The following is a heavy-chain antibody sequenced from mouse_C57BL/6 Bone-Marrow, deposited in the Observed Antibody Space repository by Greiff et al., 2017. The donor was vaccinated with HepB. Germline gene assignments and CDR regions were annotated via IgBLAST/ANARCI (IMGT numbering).Heavy chain of an antibody. CDR2: IWWDDDK. J-gene: IGHJ1*03. V-gene: IGHV8-8*01. Sequence: QVTLKESGPGILQPSQTLRLTCSFSGFSLSTLGMGVGWIRQPSGQGLEWLAHIWWDDDKYYNPALKSRLTISKDTSKNQVFLKIANVDTADTATYYCARLITTVVASYWYFDVWGTGTTVTVSA. CDR1: GFSLSTLGMG. CDR3: ARLITTVVASYWYFDV. D-gene: IGHD1-1*01.